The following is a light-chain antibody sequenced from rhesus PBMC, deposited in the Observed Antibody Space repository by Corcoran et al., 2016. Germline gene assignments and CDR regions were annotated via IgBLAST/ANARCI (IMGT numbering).Light chain of an antibody. CDR3: MQPLEFPRT. Sequence: DIVLTQTPLSLPVALGEPASISCRSSQSLLDSEDGIIYLEWYFQWPGQSPQLLIYAVSNRASGVPDRFSGSGSETDFTLEISKVEAEEVGVYYCMQPLEFPRTFGQGTKVEI. CDR1: QSLLDSEDGIIY. J-gene: IGKJ1*01. CDR2: AVS. V-gene: IGKV2-104*01.